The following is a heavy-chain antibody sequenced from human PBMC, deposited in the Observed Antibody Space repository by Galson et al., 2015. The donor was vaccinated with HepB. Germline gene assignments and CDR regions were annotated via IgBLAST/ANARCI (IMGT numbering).Heavy chain of an antibody. Sequence: SVKVSCKASGYTFTSYGISWVRQAPGQGLEWMGWISAYNGNTNYAQKLQGRVTMTTDTSTSTAYMELRSLRSDDTAVYYCARNQGGGPDYYGMDVWGQGTTVTVSS. D-gene: IGHD3-16*01. J-gene: IGHJ6*02. CDR2: ISAYNGNT. V-gene: IGHV1-18*04. CDR1: GYTFTSYG. CDR3: ARNQGGGPDYYGMDV.